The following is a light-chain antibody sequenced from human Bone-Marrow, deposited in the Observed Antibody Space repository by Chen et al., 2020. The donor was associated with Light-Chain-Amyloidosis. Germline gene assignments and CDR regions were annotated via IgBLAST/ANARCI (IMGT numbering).Light chain of an antibody. J-gene: IGKJ1*01. CDR2: AAS. CDR3: QQYDSYPPT. V-gene: IGKV1-16*01. Sequence: DIQMTQSPSSLSASVGDRVTITCRASQDITNYLAWFQQRPGKAPKPLISAASSLQSGVPSRFSGGGSKTYCTLTNSSLQAEDSGTYYCQQYDSYPPTFGQGTKVEI. CDR1: QDITNY.